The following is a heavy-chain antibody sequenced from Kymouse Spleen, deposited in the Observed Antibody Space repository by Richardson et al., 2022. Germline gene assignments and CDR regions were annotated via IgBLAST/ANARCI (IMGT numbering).Heavy chain of an antibody. CDR1: GGSFSGYY. V-gene: IGHV4-34*01. Sequence: QVQLQQWGAGLLKPSETLSLTCAVYGGSFSGYYWSWIRQPPGKGLEWIGEINHSGSTNYNPSLKSRVTISVDTSKNQFSLKLSSVTAADTAVYYCAREELELRAFDIWGQGTMVTVSS. J-gene: IGHJ3*02. D-gene: IGHD1-7*01. CDR3: AREELELRAFDI. CDR2: INHSGST.